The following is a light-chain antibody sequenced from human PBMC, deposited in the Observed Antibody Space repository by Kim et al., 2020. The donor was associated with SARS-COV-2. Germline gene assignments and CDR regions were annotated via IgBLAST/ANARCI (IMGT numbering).Light chain of an antibody. CDR1: SVRSYY. CDR3: NSRDSNDNVV. J-gene: IGLJ2*01. Sequence: VPWVQPGSITCQGDSVRSYYATWYHQKPGQAPRVVIYGKNNRPSGIPDRFSGSSSGNTASLTITGTQAGDEADYYCNSRDSNDNVVFGGGTQLTVL. CDR2: GKN. V-gene: IGLV3-19*01.